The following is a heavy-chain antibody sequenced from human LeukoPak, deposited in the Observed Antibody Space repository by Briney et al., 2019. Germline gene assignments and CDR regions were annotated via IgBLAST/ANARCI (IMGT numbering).Heavy chain of an antibody. CDR1: GFTFSSYA. CDR2: ISGSGGST. Sequence: PGGSLRLSCAASGFTFSSYAMSWVRQAPGKGLEWVSAISGSGGSTYYADSVKGRFTISRDNSKNALYLQMNSLRAEDTAVYYCANHPLPPYYYDSSGYYFDYWGQGTLVTVSS. J-gene: IGHJ4*02. CDR3: ANHPLPPYYYDSSGYYFDY. D-gene: IGHD3-22*01. V-gene: IGHV3-23*01.